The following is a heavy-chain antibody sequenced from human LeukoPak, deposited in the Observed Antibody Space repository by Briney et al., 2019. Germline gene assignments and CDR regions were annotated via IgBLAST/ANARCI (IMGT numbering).Heavy chain of an antibody. CDR1: GVTFSSYA. CDR3: ARDTAMVGRDY. V-gene: IGHV3-30-3*01. CDR2: ISYDGSNK. D-gene: IGHD5-18*01. Sequence: PGGSLRLSCAASGVTFSSYAMHWVRQAPGKALEWVAVISYDGSNKYYADSVKGRFTISRDNSKNTLYLQMNSLRAEDTAVYYCARDTAMVGRDYWGQGTLVTVSS. J-gene: IGHJ4*02.